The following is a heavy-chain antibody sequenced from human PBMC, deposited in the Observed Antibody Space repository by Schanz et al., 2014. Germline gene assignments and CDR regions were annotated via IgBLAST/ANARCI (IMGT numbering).Heavy chain of an antibody. J-gene: IGHJ4*02. D-gene: IGHD2-2*01. V-gene: IGHV3-21*05. CDR2: ISDSGDST. CDR3: AKVAPAATYLDS. Sequence: EVQLVESGGGLVKPGESLRLSCAASGFIFSAYTMNWVRQAPGKGLEWVSDISDSGDSTHYADSVKGRFTISRDNAKNSLFLQMNSLSAEDTAVYYCAKVAPAATYLDSWGLGTLVTVSS. CDR1: GFIFSAYT.